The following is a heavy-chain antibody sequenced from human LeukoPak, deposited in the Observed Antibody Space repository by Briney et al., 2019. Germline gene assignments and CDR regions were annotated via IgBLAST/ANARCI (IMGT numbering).Heavy chain of an antibody. CDR2: ISGSGGST. CDR3: ARDYGNPDAIDN. J-gene: IGHJ4*02. CDR1: GFTFSSYA. D-gene: IGHD4/OR15-4a*01. V-gene: IGHV3-23*01. Sequence: GGSLRLSCAASGFTFSSYAMSWVRQAPGKGLEWVSAISGSGGSTYYADSVKGRFTISRDNPKNTLYLHMNSLRDEDMAVYYCARDYGNPDAIDNWGQGTLVTVSS.